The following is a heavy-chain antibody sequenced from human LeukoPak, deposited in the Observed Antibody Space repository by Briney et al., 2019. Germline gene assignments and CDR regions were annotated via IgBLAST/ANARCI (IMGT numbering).Heavy chain of an antibody. Sequence: SETLSLTCTVSGGSISSSSYYWGWIRQPPGKGLEWIGSIYHSGSTYYNPSLKSRVTISVDTSKNQFSLKLSSVTAADTAVYYCARGLRQYGQGYFDYWGQGTLVTVSS. V-gene: IGHV4-39*07. CDR3: ARGLRQYGQGYFDY. J-gene: IGHJ4*02. D-gene: IGHD4-11*01. CDR2: IYHSGST. CDR1: GGSISSSSYY.